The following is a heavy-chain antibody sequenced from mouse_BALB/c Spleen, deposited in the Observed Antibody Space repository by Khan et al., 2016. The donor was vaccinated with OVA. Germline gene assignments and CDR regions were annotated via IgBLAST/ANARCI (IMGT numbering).Heavy chain of an antibody. J-gene: IGHJ1*01. CDR1: GFTFSSFG. D-gene: IGHD1-3*01. CDR3: ARSGVNFHWYFEV. V-gene: IGHV5-17*02. Sequence: EVMLVESGGGLVQPGGSRKLSCAASGFTFSSFGMHWVRQAPKKGLEWVAYMSSGSSTIYYVDTVKGRFTISRDNPKNTLFLQMTSLRSEDTAMYYCARSGVNFHWYFEVWGAGTSVTVSS. CDR2: MSSGSSTI.